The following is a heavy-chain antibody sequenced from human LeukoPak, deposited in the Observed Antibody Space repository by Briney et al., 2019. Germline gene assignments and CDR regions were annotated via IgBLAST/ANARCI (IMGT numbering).Heavy chain of an antibody. D-gene: IGHD2-15*01. CDR2: INTNTGNP. CDR1: GYTFTYYG. J-gene: IGHJ6*03. V-gene: IGHV7-4-1*02. CDR3: ARSRRVVVPSTLNSADDFYYYMDV. Sequence: ASVKVSCKASGYTFTYYGLNWVRQAPRQGLECLGGINTNTGNPTYAQDFTGRFVFSFDTSVSTAYLQISSLKSADTAIYYCARSRRVVVPSTLNSADDFYYYMDVWGKGTTVTVSS.